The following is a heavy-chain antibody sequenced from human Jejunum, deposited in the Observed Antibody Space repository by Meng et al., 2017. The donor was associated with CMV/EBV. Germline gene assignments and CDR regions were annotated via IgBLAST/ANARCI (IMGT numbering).Heavy chain of an antibody. Sequence: YGFTLSSYWMHWVRQAPGKGLVWVSRINRDGSYTSYGDSVKGRFTISRDNAKNTLYLQMNSLRAEDTAVYYCARDANCGGDCYSDYWGQGTLVTVSS. D-gene: IGHD2-21*01. J-gene: IGHJ4*02. CDR2: INRDGSYT. CDR1: GFTLSSYW. CDR3: ARDANCGGDCYSDY. V-gene: IGHV3-74*01.